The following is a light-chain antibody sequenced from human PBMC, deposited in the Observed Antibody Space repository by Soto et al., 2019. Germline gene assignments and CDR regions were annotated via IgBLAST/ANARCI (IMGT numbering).Light chain of an antibody. CDR3: QSYDSSSRV. V-gene: IGLV6-57*04. CDR2: EDN. J-gene: IGLJ3*02. CDR1: SGSIASNY. Sequence: NFMLTQPHSVSESPGKTVTISCTRSSGSIASNYVQCFQQRPGSAPTTVIYEDNQRPSGVPDRFSGSIDSSSNSASLTISGLKTEDEADYYCQSYDSSSRVFGGGTKLTVL.